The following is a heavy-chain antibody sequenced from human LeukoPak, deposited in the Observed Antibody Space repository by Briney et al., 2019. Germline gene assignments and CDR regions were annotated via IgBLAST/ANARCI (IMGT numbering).Heavy chain of an antibody. D-gene: IGHD4-17*01. J-gene: IGHJ4*02. CDR1: GGSISSSSYY. CDR2: IYYSGST. V-gene: IGHV4-39*01. Sequence: SETLSLTCTVSGGSISSSSYYWGWIRQPSGKGLEWIGSIYYSGSTYYNPSLKSRVTISVDTSKNQFSLKLSSVTAADTAVYYCARSPIYGEVDYWGQGTLVTVSS. CDR3: ARSPIYGEVDY.